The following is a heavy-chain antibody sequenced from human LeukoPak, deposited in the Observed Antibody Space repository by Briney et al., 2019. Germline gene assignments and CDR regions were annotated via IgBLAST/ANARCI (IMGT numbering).Heavy chain of an antibody. V-gene: IGHV3-21*06. J-gene: IGHJ4*02. CDR3: ARDPTSDRFQYFDF. CDR2: ISNTYSAI. Sequence: PGGSLRLSCAASGFSVSNYGVNWVRQAPGEGLEWVSCISNTYSAIYYADSVKGRFTVSRDNAKNSVYLQMNSLTVEDTAVYYCARDPTSDRFQYFDFWGQGALVTVSS. CDR1: GFSVSNYG. D-gene: IGHD2-21*02.